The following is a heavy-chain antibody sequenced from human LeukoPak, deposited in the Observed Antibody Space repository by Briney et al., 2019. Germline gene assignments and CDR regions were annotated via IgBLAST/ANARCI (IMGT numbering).Heavy chain of an antibody. CDR1: GGSISSGDYY. D-gene: IGHD6-6*01. V-gene: IGHV4-61*08. Sequence: SETLSLTCTVSGGSISSGDYYWSWIRQPPGKGLEWIGYIYYSGSTNYNPSLKSRVTISVDTSKNQFSLKLSSVTAADTAVYYCARVGQLAFDYWGQGTLVTVSS. J-gene: IGHJ4*02. CDR3: ARVGQLAFDY. CDR2: IYYSGST.